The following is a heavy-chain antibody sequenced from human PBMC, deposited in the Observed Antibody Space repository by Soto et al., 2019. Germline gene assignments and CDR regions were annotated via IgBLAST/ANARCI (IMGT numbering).Heavy chain of an antibody. CDR2: IKQDGSEK. V-gene: IGHV3-7*05. Sequence: GGSLRLSCAASGFTFSSYWMSWVRQAPGKGLEWVANIKQDGSEKYYVDSVKGRFTISRDNAKNSLYLQMNSLRAEDTAVYYCARDRNSIAARPLYYYGMDVWGQGTTVTVSS. D-gene: IGHD6-6*01. J-gene: IGHJ6*02. CDR1: GFTFSSYW. CDR3: ARDRNSIAARPLYYYGMDV.